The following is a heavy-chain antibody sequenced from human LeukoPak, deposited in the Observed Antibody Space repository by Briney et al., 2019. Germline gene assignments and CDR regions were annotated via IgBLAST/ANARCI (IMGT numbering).Heavy chain of an antibody. CDR1: GFTFDDYG. CDR3: AREWPEHYYDSRGIDY. CDR2: INWNGGST. J-gene: IGHJ4*02. V-gene: IGHV3-20*04. D-gene: IGHD3-22*01. Sequence: PGGSLRLSCAASGFTFDDYGMSWVRQAPGKGLEWVSGINWNGGSTGYADSVKGRFTISRDNAKNSLYLQMNSLRAEDTALYYCAREWPEHYYDSRGIDYWGQGTLVTVSS.